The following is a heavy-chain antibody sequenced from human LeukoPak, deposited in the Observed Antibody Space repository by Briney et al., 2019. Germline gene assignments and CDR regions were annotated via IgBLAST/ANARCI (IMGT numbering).Heavy chain of an antibody. Sequence: PSETLSLTCTVSGGSISSYYWSCIRQPPGKGLEGIGYIYYSGSTNYNPSLKSRVTISVDTSKNQFSLKLSSVTAADTAVYYCARRVGTMVRGVITYYMDVWGKGTTVTVSS. V-gene: IGHV4-59*01. CDR2: IYYSGST. D-gene: IGHD3-10*01. CDR3: ARRVGTMVRGVITYYMDV. J-gene: IGHJ6*03. CDR1: GGSISSYY.